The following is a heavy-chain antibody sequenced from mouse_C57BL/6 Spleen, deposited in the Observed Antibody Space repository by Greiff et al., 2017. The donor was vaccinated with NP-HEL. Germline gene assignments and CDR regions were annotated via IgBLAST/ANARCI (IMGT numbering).Heavy chain of an antibody. CDR3: ARGLLPYYYAMDY. J-gene: IGHJ4*01. V-gene: IGHV1-42*01. Sequence: VQLQQSGPELVKPGASVKISCKASGYSFTGYYMNWVKQSPEKSLEWIGEINPSTGGTTYNQKFKAKATLTVDKSSSTAYMQLKSLTSEDSAVYYCARGLLPYYYAMDYWGQGTSVTVSS. CDR2: INPSTGGT. D-gene: IGHD2-3*01. CDR1: GYSFTGYY.